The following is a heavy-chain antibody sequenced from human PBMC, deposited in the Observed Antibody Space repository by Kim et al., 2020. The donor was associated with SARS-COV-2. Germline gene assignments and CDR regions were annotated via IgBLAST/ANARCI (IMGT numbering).Heavy chain of an antibody. J-gene: IGHJ6*02. D-gene: IGHD1-20*01. CDR1: GFTFDSHA. CDR3: AREGISGNYGMDV. CDR2: IWADGCYK. V-gene: IGHV3-33*01. Sequence: GGSLRLSCAVSGFTFDSHAMHWVRQAPAKGLEWVAVIWADGCYKYYADSVKGRLSISRDNSKNTVFLDMNSLRAEDTAVYFCAREGISGNYGMDVWGQGNTVTVSS.